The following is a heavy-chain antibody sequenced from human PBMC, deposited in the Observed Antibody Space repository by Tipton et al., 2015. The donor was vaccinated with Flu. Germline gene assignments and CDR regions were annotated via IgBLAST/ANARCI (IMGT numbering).Heavy chain of an antibody. CDR1: GGSISSGSYY. CDR3: ARERRDAFDI. Sequence: LRHSCTVSGGSISSGSYYWSWIRQPAGKGLEWIGRIYTSGSTNYNPSLKSRVTISVDTSKNQFSLKLSSVTAADTAVYYCARERRDAFDIWGQGTMVTASS. CDR2: IYTSGST. V-gene: IGHV4-61*02. J-gene: IGHJ3*02.